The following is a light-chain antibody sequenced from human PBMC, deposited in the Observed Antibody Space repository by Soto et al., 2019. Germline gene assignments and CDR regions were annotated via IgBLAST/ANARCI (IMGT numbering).Light chain of an antibody. V-gene: IGKV3-20*01. CDR2: GAS. J-gene: IGKJ5*01. CDR1: QSVSSSY. Sequence: EIVLTQSPGTLSLSPGERATLSCRASQSVSSSYLAWYQQKPGQAPRLLISGASNRATGIPDRFSGSGSGTDFTLTISRLEPEDFAVYYCQQCDNSKITFVQGTRLEI. CDR3: QQCDNSKIT.